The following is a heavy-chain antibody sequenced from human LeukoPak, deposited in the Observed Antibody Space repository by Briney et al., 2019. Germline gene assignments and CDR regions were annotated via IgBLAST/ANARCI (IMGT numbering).Heavy chain of an antibody. J-gene: IGHJ5*02. D-gene: IGHD3-10*01. V-gene: IGHV1-69*06. CDR3: ARDGSGSYYLINWFDP. Sequence: GASVKVSCKASGGTLSSYAISWVRQAPGPVLEWMGGIIPIFGTANYAQKFQGRVTITADKSTSTAYMELSSLRSEDTAVYYCARDGSGSYYLINWFDPWGQGTLVTVSS. CDR1: GGTLSSYA. CDR2: IIPIFGTA.